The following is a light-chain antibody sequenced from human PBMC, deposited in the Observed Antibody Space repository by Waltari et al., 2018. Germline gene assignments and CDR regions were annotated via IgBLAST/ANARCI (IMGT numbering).Light chain of an antibody. Sequence: QSALTQPASVSGSPGQSITISCTGTSSDIGGYNYLSWYQQVPGKAPKLMIYDVSNRPSGVSSRFSGSKSGNTASLTISGLQAEDEADYFCSSYMDSSTLELFGGGTSLTVL. CDR3: SSYMDSSTLEL. CDR1: SSDIGGYNY. V-gene: IGLV2-14*03. CDR2: DVS. J-gene: IGLJ2*01.